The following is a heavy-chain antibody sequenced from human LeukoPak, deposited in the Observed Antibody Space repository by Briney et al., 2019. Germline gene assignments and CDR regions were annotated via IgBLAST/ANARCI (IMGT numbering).Heavy chain of an antibody. V-gene: IGHV4-30-2*01. CDR1: GGSISSGGYS. J-gene: IGHJ3*02. D-gene: IGHD3-22*01. Sequence: SQTLSLTCAVSGGSISSGGYSWSWIRQLPGKGLEWIGYIYHSGSTYYNPSLKSRVTISVDRSKNQFSLKLSSVTAADTAVYYCARGGDFTMTSSSPHAFDIWGQGTMVTVSS. CDR2: IYHSGST. CDR3: ARGGDFTMTSSSPHAFDI.